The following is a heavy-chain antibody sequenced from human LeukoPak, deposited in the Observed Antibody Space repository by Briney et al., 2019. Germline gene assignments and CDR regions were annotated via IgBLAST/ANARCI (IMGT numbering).Heavy chain of an antibody. CDR1: GYTFTSYG. J-gene: IGHJ6*02. V-gene: IGHV1-18*01. CDR3: ARDPRRLFIAAASNYYGMDV. Sequence: ASVTVSCKASGYTFTSYGISWVRQAPGQGLEWMGWISAYNGNTNYAQKLQGRVTMTTDTSTSTAYMELRSLRSDDTAVYYCARDPRRLFIAAASNYYGMDVWGQGTTVTVSS. CDR2: ISAYNGNT. D-gene: IGHD6-13*01.